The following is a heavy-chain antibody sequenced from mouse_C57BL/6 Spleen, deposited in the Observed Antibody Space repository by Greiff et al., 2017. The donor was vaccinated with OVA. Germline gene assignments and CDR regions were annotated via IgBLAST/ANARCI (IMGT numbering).Heavy chain of an antibody. Sequence: QVQLQQSGAELVRPGTSVKVSCKASGYAFTNYLIEWVKQRPGQGLEWIGVINPGSGGTNYNEKFKGKATLTADKSSSTAYMQLSSLTSEDSAVYFCARKAGHYAMDYWGQGTSVTVSS. V-gene: IGHV1-54*01. D-gene: IGHD3-2*02. CDR2: INPGSGGT. CDR3: ARKAGHYAMDY. J-gene: IGHJ4*01. CDR1: GYAFTNYL.